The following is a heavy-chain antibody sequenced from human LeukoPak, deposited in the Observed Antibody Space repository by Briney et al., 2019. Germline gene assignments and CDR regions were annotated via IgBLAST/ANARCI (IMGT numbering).Heavy chain of an antibody. CDR1: VYTFTSYG. CDR3: ARPGYWYSGYDYVFDYFDY. V-gene: IGHV1-18*04. Sequence: ASVKVSCKASVYTFTSYGISWVRQAPGHGLEWMGWISAYNGNTNYAPKLQGRVNMPTDTSTSTAYMELRSLRSDDTAVYYCARPGYWYSGYDYVFDYFDYWSQGTLVTVSS. J-gene: IGHJ4*02. D-gene: IGHD5-12*01. CDR2: ISAYNGNT.